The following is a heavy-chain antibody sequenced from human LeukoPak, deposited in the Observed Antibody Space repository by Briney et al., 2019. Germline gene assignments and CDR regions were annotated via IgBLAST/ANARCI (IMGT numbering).Heavy chain of an antibody. J-gene: IGHJ5*02. Sequence: SETLSLTCTVSGGSISSSSYYWAWIRQPPGKGLEWIGSIYYSGSTYYNPSLKSRVTISVDTSKNQFSLKLSSVTAADTAVYYCARDHHPGYHDSLGFNWLDPWGQGTLVSVSS. CDR3: ARDHHPGYHDSLGFNWLDP. CDR2: IYYSGST. D-gene: IGHD3-22*01. V-gene: IGHV4-39*02. CDR1: GGSISSSSYY.